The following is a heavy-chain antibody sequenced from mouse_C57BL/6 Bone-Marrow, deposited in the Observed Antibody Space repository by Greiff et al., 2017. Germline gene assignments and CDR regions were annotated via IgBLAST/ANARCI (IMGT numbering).Heavy chain of an antibody. V-gene: IGHV14-2*01. J-gene: IGHJ2*01. CDR2: LDPEHGVT. Sequence: VQLQQSGAELVKPGASVKLSCTASGFNIKDSYMHWLKQRTEPGLEWIGRLDPEHGVTKYAPNFQGKATLTADPSSNTAYLQLRSLTSDDTAVYYYAFYPFDYWGQGTTLTVSS. CDR3: AFYPFDY. CDR1: GFNIKDSY.